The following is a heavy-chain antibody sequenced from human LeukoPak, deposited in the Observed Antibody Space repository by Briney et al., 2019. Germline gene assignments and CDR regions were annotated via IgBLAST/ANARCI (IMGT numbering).Heavy chain of an antibody. CDR3: ARDTTNVYYYDTSGYDH. V-gene: IGHV4-61*01. D-gene: IGHD3-22*01. J-gene: IGHJ4*02. CDR2: IYYSGST. Sequence: PSETLSLTCTVSGGSVSSGSYYWSWIRQPPGTGLEWIGYIYYSGSTKYNPSLKSRVTISVDTSKNQFSLKLSSVTAADTAVYYCARDTTNVYYYDTSGYDHWGQGTLVTVSS. CDR1: GGSVSSGSYY.